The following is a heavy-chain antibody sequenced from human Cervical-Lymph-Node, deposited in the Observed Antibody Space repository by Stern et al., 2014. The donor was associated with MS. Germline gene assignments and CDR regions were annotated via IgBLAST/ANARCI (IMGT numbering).Heavy chain of an antibody. V-gene: IGHV3-15*01. CDR3: TIRGHSNAYFDY. CDR2: IKSKTDGGTA. CDR1: GFTFTNAW. D-gene: IGHD5-18*01. Sequence: EVQLVESGGGLVKPGGSLRLSCAASGFTFTNAWMTWVRQAPGKGLEWVGRIKSKTDGGTADYAAPVKGRFTISRDDSKSTLYMEMNTLKTEDTAVYYCTIRGHSNAYFDYWAREPWSPSP. J-gene: IGHJ4*02.